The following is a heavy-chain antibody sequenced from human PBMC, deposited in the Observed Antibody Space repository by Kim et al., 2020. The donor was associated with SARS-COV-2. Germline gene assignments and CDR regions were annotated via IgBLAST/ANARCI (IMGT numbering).Heavy chain of an antibody. CDR1: GYTFTSYA. V-gene: IGHV1-3*01. J-gene: IGHJ6*02. D-gene: IGHD3-10*01. Sequence: ASVKVSCKASGYTFTSYAMHWVRQAPGQRLEWMGWINAGNGNTKYSQKFQGRVTITRDTSASTAYMELSSLRSEDTAVYYCARDQVRGAHYYYYYGMDVWGQGTTVTVSS. CDR3: ARDQVRGAHYYYYYGMDV. CDR2: INAGNGNT.